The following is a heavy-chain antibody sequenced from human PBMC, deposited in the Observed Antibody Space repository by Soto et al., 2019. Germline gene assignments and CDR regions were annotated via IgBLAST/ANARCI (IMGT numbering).Heavy chain of an antibody. J-gene: IGHJ6*02. CDR2: IYYSGST. CDR3: ARTSKSGNSYYYYGMDV. CDR1: GDSITRSNFY. D-gene: IGHD2-21*02. Sequence: PSETLSLTCTVSGDSITRSNFYWGWIRQPPGKGLEWLGSIYYSGSTYYNPSLKSRVTISVDTSKNQFSLKLSSVTAADTAVYYCARTSKSGNSYYYYGMDVWGQGTTVTVSS. V-gene: IGHV4-39*07.